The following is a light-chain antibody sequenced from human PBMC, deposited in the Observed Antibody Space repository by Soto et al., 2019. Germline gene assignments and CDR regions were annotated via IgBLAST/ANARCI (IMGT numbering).Light chain of an antibody. Sequence: EIVLTQSPATLSLSPGERATLSCRASQSVSNYLAWYQQKPGQAPRLLIYDASNRATGIPARFSGSGSGTDFTLTISSLEPEDFAVYYCQQRSNWPPTWPFGQGTKVEIK. CDR2: DAS. J-gene: IGKJ1*01. CDR3: QQRSNWPPTWP. CDR1: QSVSNY. V-gene: IGKV3-11*01.